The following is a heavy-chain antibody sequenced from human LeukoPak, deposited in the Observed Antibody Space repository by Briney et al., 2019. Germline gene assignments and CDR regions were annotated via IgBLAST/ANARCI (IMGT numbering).Heavy chain of an antibody. CDR2: IYHSGST. Sequence: SETLSLTCTVSGGSISSSNWWSWVRQPPGKGLEWIGEIYHSGSTNYNPSLKSRVTISVDKSKNQFSLKLSSVTAADTAVYYCAREFPGYSSGWYPINFVYWGQGTLVTVSS. V-gene: IGHV4-4*02. CDR3: AREFPGYSSGWYPINFVY. CDR1: GGSISSSNW. D-gene: IGHD6-19*01. J-gene: IGHJ4*02.